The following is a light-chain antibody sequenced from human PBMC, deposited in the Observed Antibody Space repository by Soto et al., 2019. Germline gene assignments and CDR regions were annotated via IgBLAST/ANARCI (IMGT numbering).Light chain of an antibody. Sequence: EIVLTQFPATLSLSPGERATVSCRTSQSVSNSLAWYQQKPGQAPRLLIYDVATRATGIPARFSGTGSATDFTLTISSLEPADLAVYYCQQRGDWPRITFGQGTRLEIK. V-gene: IGKV3-11*01. CDR1: QSVSNS. J-gene: IGKJ5*01. CDR2: DVA. CDR3: QQRGDWPRIT.